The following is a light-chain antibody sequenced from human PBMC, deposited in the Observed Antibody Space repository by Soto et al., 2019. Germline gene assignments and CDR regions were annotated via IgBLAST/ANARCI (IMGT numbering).Light chain of an antibody. J-gene: IGKJ1*01. CDR2: GAS. CDR1: QSVSSSY. CDR3: QLYGTSSWT. V-gene: IGKV3-20*01. Sequence: EIVLAQSPGTLSVSPGERATLSCRASQSVSSSYLAWYQQKPGQAPRLLIYGASNRATRIPDRFSGSGSGTDFTLTISRLEPEDFAVYYCQLYGTSSWTFGQGTKVEIK.